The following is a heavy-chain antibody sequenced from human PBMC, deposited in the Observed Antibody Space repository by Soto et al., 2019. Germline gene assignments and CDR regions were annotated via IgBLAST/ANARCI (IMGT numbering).Heavy chain of an antibody. D-gene: IGHD3-22*01. CDR1: GFSLSSTGVG. V-gene: IGHV2-5*01. Sequence: QITLKESGPTLVKVTQTVTLTCTFSGFSLSSTGVGVGWIRQPPGKALEGLALINWNDDKRYNPSLKSRLTITKDTSKNQVVLTLTNLHPVDTATYYCARSGHNSVFFYSEYWGQGTLVTVSS. J-gene: IGHJ4*02. CDR3: ARSGHNSVFFYSEY. CDR2: INWNDDK.